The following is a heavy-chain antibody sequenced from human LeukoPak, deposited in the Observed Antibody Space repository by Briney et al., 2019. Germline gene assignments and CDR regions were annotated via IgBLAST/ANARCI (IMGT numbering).Heavy chain of an antibody. CDR3: ARAGIIAVAGTVAFDY. CDR1: GGSISSYY. J-gene: IGHJ4*02. CDR2: IYYSGST. D-gene: IGHD6-19*01. V-gene: IGHV4-59*01. Sequence: PSETLSLTCTVSGGSISSYYWSWIRQPPGKGLGWIGYIYYSGSTNYNPSLKSRVTISVDTSKNQFSLKLSSVTAADTAVYYCARAGIIAVAGTVAFDYWGQGTLVTVSS.